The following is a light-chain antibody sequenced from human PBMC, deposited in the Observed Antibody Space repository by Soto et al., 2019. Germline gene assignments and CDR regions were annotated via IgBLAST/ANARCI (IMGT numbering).Light chain of an antibody. CDR1: RSILNS. V-gene: IGKV1-39*01. Sequence: DIQMTQSPSSLSASVGDRVTITCRASRSILNSLNWYQQKPGKGPELLVSSASVLQRGLPPRFSGAGSGTHFTLTISSLQPEDFATYYCQQSYSTPRTFGQGTKVDIK. CDR3: QQSYSTPRT. J-gene: IGKJ1*01. CDR2: SAS.